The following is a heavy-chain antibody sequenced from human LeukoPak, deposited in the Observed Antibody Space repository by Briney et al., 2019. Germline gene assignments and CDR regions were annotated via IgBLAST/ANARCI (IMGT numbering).Heavy chain of an antibody. V-gene: IGHV3-23*01. J-gene: IGHJ6*02. Sequence: PGGSLRLSCAASGFTFSSYATSWVRQAPGKGLEWVSAISGSGGSTYYADSVKGRFTISRDNSKNTLYLQMNSLRAEDTAVYYCAKDNSALYYYYGMDVWGQGTTVTVSS. CDR2: ISGSGGST. CDR3: AKDNSALYYYYGMDV. D-gene: IGHD4-11*01. CDR1: GFTFSSYA.